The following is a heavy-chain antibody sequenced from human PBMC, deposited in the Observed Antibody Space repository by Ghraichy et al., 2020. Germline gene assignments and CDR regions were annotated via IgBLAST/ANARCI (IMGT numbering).Heavy chain of an antibody. V-gene: IGHV4-59*01. Sequence: SQTLSLTCTVSGGSISSYYWSWIRQPPGKGLEWIGYIYYSGSTNYNPSLKSRVTISVDTSKNQFSLKLSSVTAADTAVYYCARNGYSSSWYGGGYYYGMDVWGQGTTVTVSS. CDR1: GGSISSYY. CDR3: ARNGYSSSWYGGGYYYGMDV. J-gene: IGHJ6*02. CDR2: IYYSGST. D-gene: IGHD6-13*01.